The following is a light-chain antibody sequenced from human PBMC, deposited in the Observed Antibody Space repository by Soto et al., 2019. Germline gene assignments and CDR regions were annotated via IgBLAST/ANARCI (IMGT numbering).Light chain of an antibody. V-gene: IGKV1-8*01. Sequence: AIRMTQSPSSLSASVGDRVTMTCRASQGISSYLAWYQQKPGKAPKLLIYAASTLQSGVPSRFSGSGSGTDFTLTISCLQSEDFATYYCQQYYSYPLTFGQGTKVDIK. CDR3: QQYYSYPLT. J-gene: IGKJ1*01. CDR1: QGISSY. CDR2: AAS.